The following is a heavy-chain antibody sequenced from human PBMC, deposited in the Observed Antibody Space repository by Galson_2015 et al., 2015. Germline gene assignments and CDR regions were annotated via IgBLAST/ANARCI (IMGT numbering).Heavy chain of an antibody. CDR3: ATLGSGVGELQTYYFDY. CDR2: IIPILGIA. Sequence: SVKVSCKASGGTFSSYAISWVRQAPGQGLEWMGRIIPILGIANYAQKFQGRVTITADKSTSTAYMELSSLRSEDTAVYYCATLGSGVGELQTYYFDYWGQGTLVTVSS. J-gene: IGHJ4*02. CDR1: GGTFSSYA. D-gene: IGHD1-26*01. V-gene: IGHV1-69*04.